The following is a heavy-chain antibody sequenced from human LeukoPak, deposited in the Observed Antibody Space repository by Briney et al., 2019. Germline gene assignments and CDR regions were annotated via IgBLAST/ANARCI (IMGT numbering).Heavy chain of an antibody. CDR1: GYTFTSYD. D-gene: IGHD2-2*02. V-gene: IGHV1-8*01. Sequence: ASVKVSCKASGYTFTSYDINWVRQATGQGLEWMGWMNPNSGDTGYAQKFQGRVTMTRNTSISTAYMELSSLRSEDTAVYYCARARGVVVPAAIRQPWDYYYGMDVWGQGTTVTVSS. J-gene: IGHJ6*02. CDR3: ARARGVVVPAAIRQPWDYYYGMDV. CDR2: MNPNSGDT.